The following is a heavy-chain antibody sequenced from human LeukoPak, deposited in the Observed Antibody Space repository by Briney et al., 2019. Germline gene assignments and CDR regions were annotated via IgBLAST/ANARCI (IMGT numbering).Heavy chain of an antibody. CDR2: IYYSGST. CDR1: GGSINSGDYY. D-gene: IGHD3-3*01. Sequence: SETLSPTCTVSGGSINSGDYYWNWIRQPPGKALEWVGYIYYSGSTIYNPSLESRVTIPLDTSKNQFSLKLSSVTAANTAVYCCASGFLEWPLFEYWGQGTLVTVSS. V-gene: IGHV4-30-4*01. J-gene: IGHJ4*02. CDR3: ASGFLEWPLFEY.